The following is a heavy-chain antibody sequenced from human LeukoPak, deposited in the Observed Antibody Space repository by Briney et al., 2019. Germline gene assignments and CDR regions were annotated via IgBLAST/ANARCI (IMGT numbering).Heavy chain of an antibody. CDR1: GGSISSYY. CDR3: ARDLRHYDFWSGYPDAFDI. D-gene: IGHD3-3*01. Sequence: SETLSLTCNVSGGSISSYYWSWIRQPPGKGLEWIGYIYYSGSTNYNPSLKSRVTISVDTSKNQFSLKLSSVTAADTAVYYCARDLRHYDFWSGYPDAFDIWGQGTMVTVSS. CDR2: IYYSGST. V-gene: IGHV4-59*01. J-gene: IGHJ3*02.